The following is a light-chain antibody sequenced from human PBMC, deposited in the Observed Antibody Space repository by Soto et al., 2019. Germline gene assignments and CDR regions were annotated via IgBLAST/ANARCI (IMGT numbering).Light chain of an antibody. CDR3: SSFTSSGPAYV. CDR2: AVS. Sequence: QSALTQPASVSGSPGQSVTISCTGTSSDVGGYNYVSWYQHHPGKAPKLMISAVSNRPSGVSNRFSGSKSGNTASLTISGLQAEDEADYYCSSFTSSGPAYVFGTGTKLTVL. V-gene: IGLV2-14*03. CDR1: SSDVGGYNY. J-gene: IGLJ1*01.